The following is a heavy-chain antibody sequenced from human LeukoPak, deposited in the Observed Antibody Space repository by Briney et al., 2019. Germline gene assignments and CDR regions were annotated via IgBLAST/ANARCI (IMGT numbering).Heavy chain of an antibody. J-gene: IGHJ3*01. D-gene: IGHD6-13*01. CDR1: GFTFTSYY. Sequence: GASVKVSCKASGFTFTSYYMNWVRQAPGQGLEWMGIINPSGGSTSYAQKFQGRLTVTRDMSTSIVYMELGSLRSEDTAKYYCARHPDSSPALLDLWGQGTMVTVSP. CDR2: INPSGGST. V-gene: IGHV1-46*01. CDR3: ARHPDSSPALLDL.